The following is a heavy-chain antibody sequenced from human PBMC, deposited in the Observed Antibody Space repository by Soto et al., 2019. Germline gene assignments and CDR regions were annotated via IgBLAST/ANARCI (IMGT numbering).Heavy chain of an antibody. CDR3: ARDHHSSTSCYAYGCHYYYYYMDV. CDR2: IWYDGSNK. V-gene: IGHV3-33*01. Sequence: GGSLRLSCAASGFTFSSYGMHWVRQAPGKGLEWVAVIWYDGSNKYYADSVKGRFTISRDNSKNTLYLQMNSLRAEDTAVYYCARDHHSSTSCYAYGCHYYYYYMDVWGKGTTVTVSS. D-gene: IGHD2-2*01. J-gene: IGHJ6*03. CDR1: GFTFSSYG.